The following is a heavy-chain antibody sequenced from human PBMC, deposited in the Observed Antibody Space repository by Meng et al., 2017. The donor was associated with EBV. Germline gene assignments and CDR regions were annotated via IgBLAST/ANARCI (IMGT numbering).Heavy chain of an antibody. J-gene: IGHJ4*02. CDR3: ASESGRGYTPDY. CDR2: FLPRLGAP. Sequence: QVRLVEFAAEVKKPGSSVKVSCKSSGGPFRCYASSWVRQAPGQGLEWLGGFLPRLGAPNYAQKFHGRVKITADESTSTHYMDLSSLRSEDTAIYYCASESGRGYTPDYWGQGTLVTVSS. V-gene: IGHV1-69*01. CDR1: GGPFRCYA. D-gene: IGHD3-10*01.